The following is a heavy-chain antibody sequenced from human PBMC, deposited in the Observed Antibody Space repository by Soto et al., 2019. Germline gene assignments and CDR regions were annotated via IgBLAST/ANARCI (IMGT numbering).Heavy chain of an antibody. V-gene: IGHV1-18*01. J-gene: IGHJ6*02. CDR1: GYTFTSYG. D-gene: IGHD5-18*01. Sequence: ASVKVSCKASGYTFTSYGISWVRQAPGQGLEWMGWISADNGNTIYAQKLQGRVTITTDTSASTGYLELSSLRSEDTAVYYCARDLRGYTFGYVPYYYGMDVWGQGTTVTVSS. CDR2: ISADNGNT. CDR3: ARDLRGYTFGYVPYYYGMDV.